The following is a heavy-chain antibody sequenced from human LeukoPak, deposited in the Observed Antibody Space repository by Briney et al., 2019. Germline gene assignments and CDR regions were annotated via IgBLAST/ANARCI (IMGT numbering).Heavy chain of an antibody. Sequence: SETLSLTCTVSGGSISSGSYYWSWIRQPAGKGLEWIGRIYTSGSTNYNPSLKSRVTISVDTSKNQFSLKLSSVTAADTAVYYCARARPIAARLPYLGYYMDVWGKGTTVTVSS. CDR1: GGSISSGSYY. CDR2: IYTSGST. D-gene: IGHD6-6*01. V-gene: IGHV4-61*02. J-gene: IGHJ6*03. CDR3: ARARPIAARLPYLGYYMDV.